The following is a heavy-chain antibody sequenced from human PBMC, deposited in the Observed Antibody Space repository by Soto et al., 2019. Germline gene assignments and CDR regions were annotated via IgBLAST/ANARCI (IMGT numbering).Heavy chain of an antibody. CDR2: MNPNSGNT. V-gene: IGHV1-8*01. CDR3: VRVTLPRSPFEY. D-gene: IGHD3-10*01. J-gene: IGHJ4*02. Sequence: ASVKVSCKASGYTFTNYDINWVRQATGQGLEWMGWMNPNSGNTGYAQKFQGRVTMTRNTSISTAYMELSSLRSEDTAVYYCVRVTLPRSPFEYWGQGILVTVSS. CDR1: GYTFTNYD.